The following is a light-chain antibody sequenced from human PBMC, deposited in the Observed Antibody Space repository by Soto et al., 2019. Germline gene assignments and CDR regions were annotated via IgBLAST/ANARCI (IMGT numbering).Light chain of an antibody. V-gene: IGKV3-11*01. Sequence: EIVLTQSPGTLSLSPVEIATLSCRASQSVRRYLAWFQQRPGQAPRLLIFDASNRAPGIPARFSGSASGTDFTLTISSLQSEDFGIYYCQQYNNWPRTFGRGTKV. CDR1: QSVRRY. CDR3: QQYNNWPRT. CDR2: DAS. J-gene: IGKJ1*01.